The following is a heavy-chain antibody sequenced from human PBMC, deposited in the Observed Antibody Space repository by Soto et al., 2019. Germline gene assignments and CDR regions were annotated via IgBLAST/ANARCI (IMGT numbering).Heavy chain of an antibody. V-gene: IGHV4-59*01. J-gene: IGHJ4*02. CDR2: IYYSGST. CDR3: ARAEGDGYIYFDY. D-gene: IGHD5-12*01. Sequence: PSETLSLTCTVSGGSISSYYWSWIRQPPGKGLEWIGYIYYSGSTNYNPSLKSRVTISVDTSKNQFSLKLSSVTAADTAVYYCARAEGDGYIYFDYWGQGTLVTVSS. CDR1: GGSISSYY.